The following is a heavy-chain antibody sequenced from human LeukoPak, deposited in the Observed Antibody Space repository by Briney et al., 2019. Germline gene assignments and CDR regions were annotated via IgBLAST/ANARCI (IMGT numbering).Heavy chain of an antibody. CDR1: GFTFSDYY. Sequence: GSLRLSCAASGFTFSDYYMSWIRQAPGKGLEWVSYISSSGSTIYYADSVKGRFTISRDNAKNSLYLQMNSLRAEDTAVYYCARDLSYGSGSYPYYFDYWGQGTLVTVSS. J-gene: IGHJ4*02. CDR3: ARDLSYGSGSYPYYFDY. CDR2: ISSSGSTI. D-gene: IGHD3-10*01. V-gene: IGHV3-11*04.